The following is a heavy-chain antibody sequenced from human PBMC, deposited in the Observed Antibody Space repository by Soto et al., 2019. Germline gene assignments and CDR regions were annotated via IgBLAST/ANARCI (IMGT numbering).Heavy chain of an antibody. CDR3: ARRYYDIFTGFAY. CDR1: GGSISSSSYY. V-gene: IGHV4-39*01. CDR2: IYYSGST. J-gene: IGHJ4*02. Sequence: PSETLSLTCTVSGGSISSSSYYWGWIRQPPGKGLEWIGSIYYSGSTYYNPSLNSRVTISVDTSKNQFSLKLSSVTAADTAVYYCARRYYDIFTGFAYWGQGTPVTVSS. D-gene: IGHD3-9*01.